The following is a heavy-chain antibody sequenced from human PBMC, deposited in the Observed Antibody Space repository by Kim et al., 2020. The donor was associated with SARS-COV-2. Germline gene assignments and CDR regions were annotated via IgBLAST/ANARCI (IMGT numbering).Heavy chain of an antibody. J-gene: IGHJ4*02. D-gene: IGHD1-26*01. Sequence: GTTDYAASVNGRFTISRDDSNSIAYLQMNSLKTGDTAVYYCTAHYHDLDYWGQGSLVTVSS. CDR2: GTT. V-gene: IGHV3-49*02. CDR3: TAHYHDLDY.